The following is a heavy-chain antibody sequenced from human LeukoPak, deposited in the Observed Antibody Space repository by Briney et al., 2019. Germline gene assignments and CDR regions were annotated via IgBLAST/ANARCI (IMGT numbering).Heavy chain of an antibody. CDR2: ITSSSTYT. J-gene: IGHJ4*02. CDR1: GFSFSSYN. CDR3: AKDRVITFGGIIASFDS. V-gene: IGHV3-21*01. D-gene: IGHD3-16*02. Sequence: GGSLRLSCAASGFSFSSYNMNWVRLTPGKGLEWVSSITSSSTYTFYADSVKGRFTISRDNAKNSLDLEMNGLRPEDTAVYYCAKDRVITFGGIIASFDSWGQGTLVTVSS.